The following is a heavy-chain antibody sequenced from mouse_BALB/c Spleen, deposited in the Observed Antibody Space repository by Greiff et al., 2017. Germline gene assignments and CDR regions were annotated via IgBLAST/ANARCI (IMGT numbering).Heavy chain of an antibody. D-gene: IGHD2-3*01. CDR3: ARGEGYDGYSPWFAY. V-gene: IGHV5-6-5*01. CDR1: GFTFSSYA. J-gene: IGHJ3*01. Sequence: EVKVEESGGGLVKPGGSLKLSCAASGFTFSSYAMSWVRQTPEKRLEWVASISSGGSTYYPDSVKGRFTISRDNARNILYLQMSSLRSEDTAMYYCARGEGYDGYSPWFAYWGQGTLVTVSA. CDR2: ISSGGST.